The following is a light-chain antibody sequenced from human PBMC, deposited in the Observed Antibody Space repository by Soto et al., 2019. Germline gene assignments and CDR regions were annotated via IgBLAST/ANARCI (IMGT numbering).Light chain of an antibody. CDR3: QQYGSSPTWT. CDR1: QTGSSKY. V-gene: IGKV3-20*01. Sequence: IVLTQSPGTVSLSPGERATLSCRASQTGSSKYLAWYKQKPGQAPRLLIYDASTRATGIPDRFSGSGSRTDFTLTISRLEPEDFAVYYCQQYGSSPTWTFGQGTKVAIK. J-gene: IGKJ1*01. CDR2: DAS.